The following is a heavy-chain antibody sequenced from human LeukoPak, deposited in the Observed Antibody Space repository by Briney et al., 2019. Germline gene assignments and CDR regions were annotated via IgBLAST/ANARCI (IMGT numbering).Heavy chain of an antibody. D-gene: IGHD5-18*01. Sequence: GGSLRLSCAASGFTFSSYWMSWVRQAPGKGLEWVANIKTDGSLTYYVDSVKGRFTISRDDAKNSLYLQMNSLRAEDTAVYYCARDTAMLPYAFDIWGQGTMVTVSS. CDR2: IKTDGSLT. J-gene: IGHJ3*02. CDR1: GFTFSSYW. CDR3: ARDTAMLPYAFDI. V-gene: IGHV3-7*01.